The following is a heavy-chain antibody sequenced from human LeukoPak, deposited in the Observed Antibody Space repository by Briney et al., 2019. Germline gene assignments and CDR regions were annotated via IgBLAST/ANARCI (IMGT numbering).Heavy chain of an antibody. V-gene: IGHV4-59*11. D-gene: IGHD3-3*01. J-gene: IGHJ6*03. CDR3: ARSLEDDSWVALLGYYYMDV. CDR2: VYDSGNT. Sequence: SETLSLTCSVSGGSMSGHYWIWIRQPLGKGLEWIGYVYDSGNTNYNPSLKSRVTISVDTTRNQFFLELSSVTAADSAVYYCARSLEDDSWVALLGYYYMDVWGRGTTVTVSS. CDR1: GGSMSGHY.